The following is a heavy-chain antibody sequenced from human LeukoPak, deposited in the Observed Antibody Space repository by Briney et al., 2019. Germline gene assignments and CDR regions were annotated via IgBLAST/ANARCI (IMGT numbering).Heavy chain of an antibody. CDR1: GGSISSGDYY. D-gene: IGHD2-2*01. J-gene: IGHJ5*02. CDR2: IYYSGST. Sequence: PSETLSLTCTVSGGSISSGDYYWSWIRQPPGKGLEWIGYIYYSGSTYYNPSLKSRVTISVDTSKNQFSLKLSSVTAADTAVYYCARHNYCSSTSCYSPWGQGTLVAVSS. V-gene: IGHV4-30-4*08. CDR3: ARHNYCSSTSCYSP.